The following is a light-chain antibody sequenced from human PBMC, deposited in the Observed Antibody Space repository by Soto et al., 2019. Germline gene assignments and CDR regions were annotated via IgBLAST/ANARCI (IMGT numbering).Light chain of an antibody. CDR3: QQYNTYSRT. V-gene: IGKV1-5*03. CDR1: QSISSW. J-gene: IGKJ1*01. Sequence: DIQMTQSPSTLPASVGDRVTITCRASQSISSWLAWYQQKPGKAPKVLIYKASSLESGVPSRFSGSGSGTEFTLTISSLQPDDFATYYCQQYNTYSRTFGQGTKVDIK. CDR2: KAS.